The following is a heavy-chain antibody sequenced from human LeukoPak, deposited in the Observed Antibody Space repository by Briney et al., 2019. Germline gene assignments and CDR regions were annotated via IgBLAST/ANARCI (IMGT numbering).Heavy chain of an antibody. J-gene: IGHJ4*02. Sequence: GGSLRLSCAASGFIFDNYAMAWVRQAPGKGLEWVSKISSSSSSISYVDSVKGRFTVSRDNGKNLLYLQMNSLRAEDTAVYYCARDHKDWGVFDYWGQGTLVTVSS. CDR2: ISSSSSSI. V-gene: IGHV3-48*01. CDR1: GFIFDNYA. CDR3: ARDHKDWGVFDY. D-gene: IGHD7-27*01.